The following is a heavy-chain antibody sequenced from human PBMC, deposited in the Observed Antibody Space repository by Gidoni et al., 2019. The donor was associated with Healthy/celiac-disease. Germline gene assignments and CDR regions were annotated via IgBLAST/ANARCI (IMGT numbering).Heavy chain of an antibody. CDR2: IYYSGST. D-gene: IGHD3-22*01. J-gene: IGHJ4*02. Sequence: QVQLQESGPGLVKPSETLSLTCTVSGGSISSYYWSWIRQPPGKGLEWIGYIYYSGSTNYNPSLKSRVTISVDTSKNQFSLKLSSVTAADTAVYYCARSPAREGSSGYPRYWGQGTLVTVSS. CDR1: GGSISSYY. CDR3: ARSPAREGSSGYPRY. V-gene: IGHV4-59*01.